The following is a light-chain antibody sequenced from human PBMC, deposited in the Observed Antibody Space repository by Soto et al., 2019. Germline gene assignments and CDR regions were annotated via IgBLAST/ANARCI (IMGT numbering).Light chain of an antibody. CDR3: QQYGSSPTWT. CDR2: GAS. Sequence: EIVLTQSPGTLSLSPGARATLSCRASQSVNSLFFGWHQQKPGQAPRLLIYGASSRATGIPDRFSGRGSGTDLTLTIRRLEPEDFAVYYCQQYGSSPTWTFVQGTKVDIK. J-gene: IGKJ1*01. CDR1: QSVNSLF. V-gene: IGKV3-20*01.